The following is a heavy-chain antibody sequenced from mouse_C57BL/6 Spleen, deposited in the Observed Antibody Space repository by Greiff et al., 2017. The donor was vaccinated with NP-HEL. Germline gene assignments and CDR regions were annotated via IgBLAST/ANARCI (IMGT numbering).Heavy chain of an antibody. Sequence: VQLQQPGAELVRPGSSVKLSCKASGYTFTSYWMHWVKQRPIQGLEWIGNIDPSDSETHYNQKFKDKATLTVDKSSSTAYMQLSSLTSEDSAVYYCAREGLYDGYYSYAMDYWGQGTSVTVSS. V-gene: IGHV1-52*01. CDR1: GYTFTSYW. CDR2: IDPSDSET. J-gene: IGHJ4*01. D-gene: IGHD2-3*01. CDR3: AREGLYDGYYSYAMDY.